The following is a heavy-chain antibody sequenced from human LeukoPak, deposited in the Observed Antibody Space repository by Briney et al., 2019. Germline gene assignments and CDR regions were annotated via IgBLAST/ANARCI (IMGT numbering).Heavy chain of an antibody. J-gene: IGHJ4*02. V-gene: IGHV4-30-4*01. D-gene: IGHD2-2*03. CDR3: ARSSPVGSYFDY. Sequence: PSETLSLTCTVYRGSIRSGDYYWSWIRQPPGKGLEWIGYINYSGSTYYNPSLKSRVTIAVDTSKNQFSLKLSSVTAADTAVYYCARSSPVGSYFDYWGQGTLVIVSS. CDR1: RGSIRSGDYY. CDR2: INYSGST.